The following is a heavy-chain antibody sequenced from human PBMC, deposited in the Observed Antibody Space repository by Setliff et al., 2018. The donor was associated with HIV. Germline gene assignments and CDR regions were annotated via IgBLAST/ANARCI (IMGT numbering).Heavy chain of an antibody. CDR2: IIPRFDIT. J-gene: IGHJ4*02. V-gene: IGHV1-69*04. D-gene: IGHD4-4*01. CDR3: AAARLLNDYRDPGAYYFDF. CDR1: GYTFSRFG. Sequence: GASVKVSCKASGYTFSRFGITWVRQAPGQGLEWMGRIIPRFDITNYPQKFQGRVRLTADKSTSTAYLELSSLRSEDTAVYYCAAARLLNDYRDPGAYYFDFWGQGTLVTVSS.